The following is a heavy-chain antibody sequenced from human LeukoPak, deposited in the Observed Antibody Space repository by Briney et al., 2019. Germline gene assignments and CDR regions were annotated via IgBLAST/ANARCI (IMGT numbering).Heavy chain of an antibody. CDR2: IYYSGST. J-gene: IGHJ5*02. D-gene: IGHD4-17*01. Sequence: SETLSLTCTVSGGSISNYWSWIRQPPGKGLEWIGYIYYSGSTNSNPSLKSRVSISVETSKNQFSLNLRSVAAADTAVYYCARQNTGNWFDPWGQGTLVTVSS. V-gene: IGHV4-59*08. CDR1: GGSISNY. CDR3: ARQNTGNWFDP.